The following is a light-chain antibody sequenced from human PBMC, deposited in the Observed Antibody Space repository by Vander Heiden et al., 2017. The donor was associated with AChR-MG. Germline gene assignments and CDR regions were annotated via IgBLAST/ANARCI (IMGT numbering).Light chain of an antibody. CDR2: ESS. V-gene: IGKV3-15*01. Sequence: MTQSPATLSVSPGEAVTLSCRASQSVSRHLAWYQQKPGQAPRLLIYESSTRATGIPARFGGSGSDTEFTLTISSLQSEDLAIYYCQQYNDWPPYTFGQGTKLEIK. J-gene: IGKJ2*01. CDR1: QSVSRH. CDR3: QQYNDWPPYT.